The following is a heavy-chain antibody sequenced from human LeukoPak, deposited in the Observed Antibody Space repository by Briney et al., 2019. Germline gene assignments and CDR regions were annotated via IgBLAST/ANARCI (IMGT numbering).Heavy chain of an antibody. CDR3: ARDLGNSGWYTFDY. CDR1: GDSVSSNNGA. V-gene: IGHV6-1*01. Sequence: SQTLSPTCAISGDSVSSNNGAWNWIRQSPSRGLEWLGRTYYRSKWYSDYAESMKGRITINSDTSKNQFSLQLNPVTPEDTAVYYCARDLGNSGWYTFDYWGQGTLVTVSS. J-gene: IGHJ4*02. CDR2: TYYRSKWYS. D-gene: IGHD6-19*01.